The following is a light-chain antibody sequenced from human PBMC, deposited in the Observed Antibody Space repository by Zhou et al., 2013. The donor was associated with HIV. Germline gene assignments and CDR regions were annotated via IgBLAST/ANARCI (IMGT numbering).Light chain of an antibody. V-gene: IGKV3D-15*01. CDR1: QSISAY. J-gene: IGKJ4*01. CDR3: QQYSNWPPLS. CDR2: GAS. Sequence: EIVMTQSPVTLSVSPGERATLSCRASQSISAYLAWYQQKPGQAPRLLIYGASVRATGIPARFSGSGSGTEFTLTISSLQSEDFAVYYCQQYSNWPPLSFGGRDQGGDQ.